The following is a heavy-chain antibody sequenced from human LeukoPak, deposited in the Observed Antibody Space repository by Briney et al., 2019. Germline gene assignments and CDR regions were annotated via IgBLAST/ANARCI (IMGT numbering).Heavy chain of an antibody. CDR3: ARDMYSGSYQPFDY. CDR1: GYTFSGYY. D-gene: IGHD1-26*01. J-gene: IGHJ4*02. CDR2: INPNSGGT. V-gene: IGHV1-2*02. Sequence: ASVKVSCKASGYTFSGYYMHWVRQAPGEGLEWMGWINPNSGGTNYAQKFQGRVTMTRDTSISTAYMELSRLRSDDTAVYYCARDMYSGSYQPFDYWAREPWSPSPQ.